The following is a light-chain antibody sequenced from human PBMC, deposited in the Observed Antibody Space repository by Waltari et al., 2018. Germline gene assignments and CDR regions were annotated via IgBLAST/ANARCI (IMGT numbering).Light chain of an antibody. CDR1: SSNVGPSYL. CDR3: CSYAGRSTLV. J-gene: IGLJ3*02. Sequence: QSVLTQPASVSGSPGQSITIPCPGPSSNVGPSYLLSWYQQHPGNSPTLMIFEVSKRPSVVSDYFSGSKSDNTASLTISGLQAEDEAHYYCCSYAGRSTLVFGGGTNLTVL. V-gene: IGLV2-23*02. CDR2: EVS.